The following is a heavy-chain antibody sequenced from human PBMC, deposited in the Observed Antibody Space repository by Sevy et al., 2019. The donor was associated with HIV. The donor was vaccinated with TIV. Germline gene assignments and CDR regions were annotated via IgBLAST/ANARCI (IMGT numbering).Heavy chain of an antibody. Sequence: ASVKVSCKASGGTFSSYAISWVRQAPGQGLEWMGGIIPIFGTANYPQKFQGRVTITADESTSTAYMELSSLRSEDTAVYYCARGKKVAVAGLLPYYYYYGMDVWGQRTTVTVSS. D-gene: IGHD6-19*01. CDR1: GGTFSSYA. CDR2: IIPIFGTA. J-gene: IGHJ6*02. V-gene: IGHV1-69*13. CDR3: ARGKKVAVAGLLPYYYYYGMDV.